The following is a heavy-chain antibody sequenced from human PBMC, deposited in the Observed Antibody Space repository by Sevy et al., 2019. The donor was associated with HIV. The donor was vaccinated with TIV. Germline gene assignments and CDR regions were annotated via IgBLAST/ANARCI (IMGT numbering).Heavy chain of an antibody. CDR1: GFSFSDYA. J-gene: IGHJ3*02. Sequence: GGSLRLSCAASGFSFSDYAMNWVRQAPGKGLEWVSFISSTSSYKYYAHSLEGRTTISRDNPKNSLYLQMDSLRAEDRAMYYCARGIGPSVRNNAFDIWGQGTMVTVSS. CDR2: ISSTSSYK. V-gene: IGHV3-21*01. CDR3: ARGIGPSVRNNAFDI. D-gene: IGHD2-2*01.